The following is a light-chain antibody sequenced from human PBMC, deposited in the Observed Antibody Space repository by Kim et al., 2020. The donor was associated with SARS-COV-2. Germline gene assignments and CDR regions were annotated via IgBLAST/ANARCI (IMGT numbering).Light chain of an antibody. V-gene: IGLV3-21*04. Sequence: PGKTARITCGGNNIGSKSGHWYQQKPGQAPVLVIYYDSDRPSGIPERFSGSNSGNTATLTISRVEAGDEADYYCQVWDSSSDHPVVFGGGTKVTVL. CDR3: QVWDSSSDHPVV. CDR2: YDS. CDR1: NIGSKS. J-gene: IGLJ2*01.